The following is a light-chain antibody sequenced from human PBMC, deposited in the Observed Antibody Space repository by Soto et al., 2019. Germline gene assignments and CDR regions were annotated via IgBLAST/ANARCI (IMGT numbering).Light chain of an antibody. J-gene: IGLJ1*01. Sequence: QSALTQPPSASGSPGQSVTISCTGTSNDIGAYNYVSWYQHHPGKVPKLLIYEVFRRPSGVPDRFSATKSGNAASLTVSGLQPDDADYYYCPSDVGRETGVFGSGTKLTVL. CDR3: PSDVGRETGV. CDR2: EVF. CDR1: SNDIGAYNY. V-gene: IGLV2-8*01.